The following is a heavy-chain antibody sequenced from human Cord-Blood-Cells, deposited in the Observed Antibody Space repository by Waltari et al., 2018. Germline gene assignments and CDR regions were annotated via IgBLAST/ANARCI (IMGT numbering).Heavy chain of an antibody. CDR3: ARLRPVYSIDY. V-gene: IGHV4-34*01. CDR2: IKHSGST. CDR1: GGSFSGYY. J-gene: IGHJ4*02. Sequence: QVQLQQWGAGLLKPSETLSLTCAVYGGSFSGYYWSWIRQPPGKGLEWIGEIKHSGSTNYNPSLKSRVTRSVDTSKNQFSLKLSSVTAADTAVYYCARLRPVYSIDYWGQGTLVTVSS. D-gene: IGHD5-18*01.